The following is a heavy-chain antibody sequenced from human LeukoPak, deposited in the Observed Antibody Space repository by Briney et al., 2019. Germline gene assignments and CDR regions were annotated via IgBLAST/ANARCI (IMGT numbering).Heavy chain of an antibody. CDR3: AKQLGYCSDGSCYFPY. CDR2: INHNGNVN. J-gene: IGHJ4*02. V-gene: IGHV3-7*03. Sequence: GGSLRLSCAASGFTFSSYWKNWARQAPGKGLEWVASINHNGNVNYYVDSVKGRFTISRDNAKNSLYLQMSNLRAEDTAVYYCAKQLGYCSDGSCYFPYWGQGTLVTVSS. CDR1: GFTFSSYW. D-gene: IGHD2-15*01.